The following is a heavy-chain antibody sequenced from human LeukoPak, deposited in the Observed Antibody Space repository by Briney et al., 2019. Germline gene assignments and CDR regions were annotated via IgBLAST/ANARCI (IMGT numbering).Heavy chain of an antibody. V-gene: IGHV3-48*01. CDR3: ARGVPYDSWSGPHYSDY. J-gene: IGHJ4*02. CDR2: ISSSSSTI. CDR1: GFTFSSYS. Sequence: GGSLRLSCAASGFTFSSYSMNWVRQAPGKGMEWVSYISSSSSTIYYADSVKGRFTISRDNAKNSLYLQMNSLRAEDTAVYYCARGVPYDSWSGPHYSDYWGQGTLVTVSS. D-gene: IGHD3-3*01.